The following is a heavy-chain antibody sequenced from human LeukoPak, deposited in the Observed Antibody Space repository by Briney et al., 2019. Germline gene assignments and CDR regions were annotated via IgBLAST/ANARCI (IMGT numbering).Heavy chain of an antibody. CDR2: ISYDGSNK. V-gene: IGHV3-30-3*01. CDR3: ARDQESYAPFDY. Sequence: GGSLRLSCAASGFTFSSYAMHWVRQAPGKGLEWAAVISYDGSNKYCADSVKGRFTISRDNSKHTLYLQMNSLRAEDTAVYYCARDQESYAPFDYWGQGTLVTVSS. J-gene: IGHJ4*02. CDR1: GFTFSSYA. D-gene: IGHD1-26*01.